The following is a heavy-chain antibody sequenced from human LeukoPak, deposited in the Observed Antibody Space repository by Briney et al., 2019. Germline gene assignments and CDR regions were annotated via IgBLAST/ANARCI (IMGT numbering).Heavy chain of an antibody. CDR2: IYPGDSDT. CDR1: X. J-gene: IGHJ4*02. CDR3: ARQGSMELFDY. V-gene: IGHV5-51*01. Sequence: XIGWVRQMPGXGLEXMGIIYPGDSDTRYSPSFQGQVTISADKSISTAYLQWSSLKASDTAMYYCARQGSMELFDYWGQGTLVTVSS. D-gene: IGHD1-7*01.